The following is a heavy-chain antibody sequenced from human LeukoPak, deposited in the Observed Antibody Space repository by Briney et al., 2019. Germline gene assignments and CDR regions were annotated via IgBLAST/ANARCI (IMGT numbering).Heavy chain of an antibody. CDR2: ISSSGSTI. CDR3: AKEDYYYDSSGYR. V-gene: IGHV3-48*03. CDR1: GFTFSSYE. D-gene: IGHD3-22*01. J-gene: IGHJ4*02. Sequence: PGGSLRLSCAASGFTFSSYEMNWVRQAPGKGLEWVSYISSSGSTIYYADSVKGRFTISRDNAKNSLYLQMNSLRAEDTAVYYCAKEDYYYDSSGYRWGQGTLVTVSS.